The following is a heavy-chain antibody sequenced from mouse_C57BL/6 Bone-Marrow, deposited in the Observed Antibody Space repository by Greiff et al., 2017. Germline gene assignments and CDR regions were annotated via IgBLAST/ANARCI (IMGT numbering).Heavy chain of an antibody. CDR1: GFTFSDYG. CDR2: ISSGSSTI. J-gene: IGHJ1*03. D-gene: IGHD2-5*01. Sequence: EVQLVESGGGLVKPGGSLKLSCAASGFTFSDYGMHWVRQAPEKGLEWVAYISSGSSTIYYADTVKGRFTIARDNAKNTLFLPMTSLRSEDTAMYYCARYYSNFHWYFDVWGTGTTVTVSS. CDR3: ARYYSNFHWYFDV. V-gene: IGHV5-17*01.